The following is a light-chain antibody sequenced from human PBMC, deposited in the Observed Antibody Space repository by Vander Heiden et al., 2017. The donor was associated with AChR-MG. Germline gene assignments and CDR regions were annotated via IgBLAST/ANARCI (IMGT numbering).Light chain of an antibody. V-gene: IGLV1-40*01. CDR2: GNS. J-gene: IGLJ3*02. CDR1: SYNSGAGYD. CDR3: QSYDSSLSGWV. Sequence: QSVLTQPPSVSGAPGQRVTISCTGSSYNSGAGYDVHWYQQLPGTAPKLLSYGNSNRPSGVPDRFSGSKSGTSASLAITGLQAEDEADYYCQSYDSSLSGWVFGGGTKLTVL.